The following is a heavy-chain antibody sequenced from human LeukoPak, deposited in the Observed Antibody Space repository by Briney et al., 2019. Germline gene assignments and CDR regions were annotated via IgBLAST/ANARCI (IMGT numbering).Heavy chain of an antibody. CDR2: INHSGST. Sequence: SETLSLTCTVSGGSISSYYWSWIRQPPGKGLEWIGEINHSGSTNYNPSLKSRVTISVDTSKNQFSLKLSSVTAADTAVYYCARVRSDSSGSLDYWGQGTLVTVSS. V-gene: IGHV4-34*01. CDR3: ARVRSDSSGSLDY. D-gene: IGHD3-22*01. CDR1: GGSISSYY. J-gene: IGHJ4*02.